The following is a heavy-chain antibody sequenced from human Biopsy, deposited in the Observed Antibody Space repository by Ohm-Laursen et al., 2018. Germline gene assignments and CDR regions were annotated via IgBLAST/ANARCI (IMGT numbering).Heavy chain of an antibody. Sequence: SLRLSCTASGFTFHDYSMHWVRQAPEKGLEWVAGISYNGGDIGYGDSVRGRFTISRDNAKKSLSLQLHSLRLEDTALYYCAKGRSSMTDAFNMWGQGTIVTVSS. J-gene: IGHJ3*02. CDR3: AKGRSSMTDAFNM. CDR1: GFTFHDYS. CDR2: ISYNGGDI. D-gene: IGHD3-16*02. V-gene: IGHV3-9*01.